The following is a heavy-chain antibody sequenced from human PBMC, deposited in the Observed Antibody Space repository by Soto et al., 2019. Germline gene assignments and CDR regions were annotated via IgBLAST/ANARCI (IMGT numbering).Heavy chain of an antibody. CDR1: GGDLRNSG. V-gene: IGHV1-69*04. CDR3: AKEDAAGFKS. D-gene: IGHD6-13*01. CDR2: IFPLLAMV. J-gene: IGHJ4*02. Sequence: QVHLVQSGAEMKKPGSSVTVSCKVSGGDLRNSGLSWVRQAPGQGLEWMGGIFPLLAMVDYSQKFQGRITISADESTSTAYMDLGSLRSEDTAVYYCAKEDAAGFKSWGQGTLVIVSS.